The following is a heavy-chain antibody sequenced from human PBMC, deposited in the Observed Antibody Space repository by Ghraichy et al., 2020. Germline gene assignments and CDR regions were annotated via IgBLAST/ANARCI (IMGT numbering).Heavy chain of an antibody. Sequence: SGPTLVKPTQTLTLTCTFSGFSLSTSGVGVGWIRQPPGKALEWLALIYWDDDKRYGPSLKSRLTITKDTSKNQVVLTMTNMDPVDTATYYCAHLKEGYDFWSGYHDRELDQGAFDIWGQGTMVTVSS. CDR1: GFSLSTSGVG. J-gene: IGHJ3*02. CDR2: IYWDDDK. V-gene: IGHV2-5*05. D-gene: IGHD3-3*01. CDR3: AHLKEGYDFWSGYHDRELDQGAFDI.